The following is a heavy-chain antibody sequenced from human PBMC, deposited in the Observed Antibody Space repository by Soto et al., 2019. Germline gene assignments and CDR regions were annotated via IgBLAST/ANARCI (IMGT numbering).Heavy chain of an antibody. Sequence: QVQLQESGPGLVRPSETLSLTCTVSGGSITSYYWSWIRQPPGKGLEWIGDIHYSGSTNYNPSRKSRVTISTGTSKNQFSLNLSSVTAADTAVYYCARDPISARPFFDYWGQGTLVTVSS. J-gene: IGHJ4*02. CDR1: GGSITSYY. CDR3: ARDPISARPFFDY. D-gene: IGHD6-6*01. V-gene: IGHV4-59*01. CDR2: IHYSGST.